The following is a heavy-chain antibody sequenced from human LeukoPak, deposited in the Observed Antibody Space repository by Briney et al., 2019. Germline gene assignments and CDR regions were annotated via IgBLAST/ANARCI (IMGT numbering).Heavy chain of an antibody. CDR1: GFTVSSNY. D-gene: IGHD3-22*01. CDR3: VRDDDRPDNGLDY. CDR2: IYSDDSS. Sequence: PGGSLRLSCAASGFTVSSNYMSWVRQAPGKGLDCVSVIYSDDSSYYADSVKGRFTISRDNSKNTLYLQMNSLRAEDTAVYYCVRDDDRPDNGLDYWGQGTLVTVSS. J-gene: IGHJ4*02. V-gene: IGHV3-53*01.